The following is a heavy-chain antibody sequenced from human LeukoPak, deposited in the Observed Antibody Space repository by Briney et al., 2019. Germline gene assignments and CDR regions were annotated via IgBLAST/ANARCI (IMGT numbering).Heavy chain of an antibody. CDR2: ISAYSGNT. J-gene: IGHJ4*02. CDR3: ARDRYYDATGQVDY. V-gene: IGHV1-18*01. D-gene: IGHD3-22*01. Sequence: ASVKVSCKASGYTFTSYGISWVRQAPGQGLEWMGWISAYSGNTNYAQNLQGRVTMTTDTSTSTAYMELRSLRSDDTAVYYCARDRYYDATGQVDYWGQGTLVTVSS. CDR1: GYTFTSYG.